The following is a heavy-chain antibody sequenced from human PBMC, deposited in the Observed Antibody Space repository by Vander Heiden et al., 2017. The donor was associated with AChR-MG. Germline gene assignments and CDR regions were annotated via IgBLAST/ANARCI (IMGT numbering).Heavy chain of an antibody. D-gene: IGHD5-12*01. CDR3: ARRDSGYEYNWLDP. J-gene: IGHJ5*02. Sequence: QVQLVQSGAEVKKPGSSVKVSCKASGGTFTTYIITWVRQVPGQGLEWVGRLIPILGIANYAQKFQDRVTITADKSTTTAYMELSSLTSEDTAVYYCARRDSGYEYNWLDPWGQGTLVTVSS. V-gene: IGHV1-69*02. CDR2: LIPILGIA. CDR1: GGTFTTYI.